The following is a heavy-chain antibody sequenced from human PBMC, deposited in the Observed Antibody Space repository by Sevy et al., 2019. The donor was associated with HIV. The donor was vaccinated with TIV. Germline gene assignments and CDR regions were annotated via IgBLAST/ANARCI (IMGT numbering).Heavy chain of an antibody. CDR2: IYTSGST. J-gene: IGHJ6*03. Sequence: SETLSLTCTVSGGSISSGSYYWSWIRQPAGKGLEWIGRIYTSGSTNYNPSLKSRVTISVDTSKNLFSLKLSSVTAADTAVYYCARGLATYYYDSSGYYSVGYMDVWGKGTTVTVSS. CDR3: ARGLATYYYDSSGYYSVGYMDV. CDR1: GGSISSGSYY. D-gene: IGHD3-22*01. V-gene: IGHV4-61*02.